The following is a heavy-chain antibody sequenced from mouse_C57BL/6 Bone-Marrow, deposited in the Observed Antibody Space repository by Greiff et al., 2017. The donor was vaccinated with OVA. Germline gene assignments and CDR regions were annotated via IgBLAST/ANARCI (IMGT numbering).Heavy chain of an antibody. CDR3: AGDGYYVRY. CDR2: IDPANGNT. CDR1: GFTIKNTY. Sequence: VQLKESVAELVRPGASVKLSCTASGFTIKNTYMPWVKQRPEQGLEWIGRIDPANGNTKYAPKFPGKATITADTSSNTAYLPLSSLTSEDTAIYYCAGDGYYVRYWGQGTTLTVSS. D-gene: IGHD2-3*01. J-gene: IGHJ2*01. V-gene: IGHV14-3*01.